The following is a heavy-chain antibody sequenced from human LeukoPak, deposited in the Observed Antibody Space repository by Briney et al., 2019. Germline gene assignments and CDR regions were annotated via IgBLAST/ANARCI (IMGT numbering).Heavy chain of an antibody. J-gene: IGHJ6*02. CDR1: GFIFNNYG. V-gene: IGHV3-30*18. CDR2: ISYDGSNK. CDR3: AKYDFWSGYRPPHGMDV. Sequence: GGSLRLSCTASGFIFNNYGMHWVRQAPGKGLEWVAVISYDGSNKYYADSVKGRFTISRDNSKNTLYLQMNSLRAEDTAVYYCAKYDFWSGYRPPHGMDVWGQGTTVTVSS. D-gene: IGHD3-3*01.